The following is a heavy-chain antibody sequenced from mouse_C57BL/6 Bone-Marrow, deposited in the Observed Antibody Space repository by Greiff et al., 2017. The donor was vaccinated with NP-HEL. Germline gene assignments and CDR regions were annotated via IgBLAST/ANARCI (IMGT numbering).Heavy chain of an antibody. V-gene: IGHV14-3*01. CDR2: IDPANGNT. D-gene: IGHD4-1*01. CDR1: GFNIKNTY. CDR3: YCTNWDGWGFDY. J-gene: IGHJ2*01. Sequence: VQLKQSVAELVRPGASVKLSCTASGFNIKNTYMHWVKQRPEQGLEWIGRIDPANGNTKYAPKFQVKATITADTSSNTAYLRLSSLTSEDTAIYCCYCTNWDGWGFDYWGQGTTLTVSS.